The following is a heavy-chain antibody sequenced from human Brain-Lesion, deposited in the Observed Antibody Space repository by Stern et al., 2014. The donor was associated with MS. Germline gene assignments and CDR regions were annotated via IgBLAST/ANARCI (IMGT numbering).Heavy chain of an antibody. CDR3: ARGRVVPGFQYYATDV. V-gene: IGHV4-61*02. CDR2: IFNSGST. Sequence: QVQLVQSGPGLVKPSQTLSLSCTVSGGSISSGGYYWSWIRQPAGKGLEWIGRIFNSGSTSYNPSLKSRVTLSIDTSQDPVSLRLNSMTAADTAVYYCARGRVVPGFQYYATDVWGQGTTVIVSS. CDR1: GGSISSGGYY. D-gene: IGHD2-2*01. J-gene: IGHJ6*02.